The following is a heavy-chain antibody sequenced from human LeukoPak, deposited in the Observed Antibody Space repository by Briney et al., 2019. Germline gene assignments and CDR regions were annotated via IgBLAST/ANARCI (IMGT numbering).Heavy chain of an antibody. Sequence: ASQTLSLTCAVSGGSISSGGYYWSWIRQHPGKGLEWIGYIYYSGSTYYNPSLKSRVTISVDTSKNQFSLKLSSVTAADTAVYYCAREGAIFGEPYYYYYMDVWGKGTTVTVSS. CDR1: GGSISSGGYY. V-gene: IGHV4-31*11. D-gene: IGHD3-3*01. CDR2: IYYSGST. CDR3: AREGAIFGEPYYYYYMDV. J-gene: IGHJ6*03.